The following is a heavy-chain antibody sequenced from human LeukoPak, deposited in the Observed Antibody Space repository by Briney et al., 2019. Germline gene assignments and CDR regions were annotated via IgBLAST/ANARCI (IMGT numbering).Heavy chain of an antibody. V-gene: IGHV3-11*04. Sequence: RGSLRLSCAASGFAFSGYYMSWTRQAPGKGLEWVSYISSGGSTIYYTDSVKGRFTISRDNANKSLYLQMNSLRAEDTAVYYCARDESDWGQGTLVTVSS. CDR1: GFAFSGYY. J-gene: IGHJ4*02. CDR2: ISSGGSTI. CDR3: ARDESD.